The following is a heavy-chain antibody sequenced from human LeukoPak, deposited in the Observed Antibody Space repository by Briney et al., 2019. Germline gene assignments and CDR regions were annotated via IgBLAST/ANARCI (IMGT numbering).Heavy chain of an antibody. D-gene: IGHD3-3*01. V-gene: IGHV3-30*18. CDR2: ISYDGSNK. J-gene: IGHJ4*02. CDR3: AKPDGPYDFWSGYYISY. Sequence: PRGSLRLSCAASGFTFSSYGMHWVRQAPGKGLEWVAVISYDGSNKYYADSVKGRFTISRDNSKNTLYLQMNSLRAEDTAVYYCAKPDGPYDFWSGYYISYWGQGTLVTVPS. CDR1: GFTFSSYG.